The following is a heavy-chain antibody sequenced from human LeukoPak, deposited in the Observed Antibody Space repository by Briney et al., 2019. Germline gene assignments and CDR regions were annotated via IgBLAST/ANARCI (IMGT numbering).Heavy chain of an antibody. CDR2: IYYSGST. V-gene: IGHV4-59*01. Sequence: SETLSLTCTVSGGSISSYYWSWIRQPPGKGLEWIGYIYYSGSTNYNPSLKSRVTISVETSKNQFSLKLSYVTAAETAVYYCARYRIAAADYWYFDLWGRGTLVTVSS. D-gene: IGHD6-13*01. CDR1: GGSISSYY. J-gene: IGHJ2*01. CDR3: ARYRIAAADYWYFDL.